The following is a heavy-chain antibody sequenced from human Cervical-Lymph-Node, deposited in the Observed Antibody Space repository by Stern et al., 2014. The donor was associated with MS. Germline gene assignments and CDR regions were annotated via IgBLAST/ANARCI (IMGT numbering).Heavy chain of an antibody. CDR2: IDPGECDT. D-gene: IGHD4-17*01. J-gene: IGHJ2*01. CDR1: GYSFSSYS. Sequence: EVQLVQSGAEVKKPGESLKVSCKGSGYSFSSYSIGWVRQVPGKGLEWMGGIDPGECDTKYTPSFQGQGTISADKSISTAYLQWSSLKASDTAMYYCARRDDYGDYGWYFDLWGRGTLVTVSS. CDR3: ARRDDYGDYGWYFDL. V-gene: IGHV5-51*01.